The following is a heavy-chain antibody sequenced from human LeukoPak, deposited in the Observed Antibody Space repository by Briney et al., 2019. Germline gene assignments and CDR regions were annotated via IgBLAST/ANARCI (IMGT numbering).Heavy chain of an antibody. D-gene: IGHD6-19*01. V-gene: IGHV4-34*01. Sequence: PSETLSLTCAVSGGSLNYYYWSWIRQPPGKALEWIGEINPTGSGMYNPSLKSRVTISVDTSKNQFSLKLSSVTAADTAVYYCARVYSSGWYRIDYWGQGTLVTVSS. J-gene: IGHJ4*02. CDR1: GGSLNYYY. CDR3: ARVYSSGWYRIDY. CDR2: INPTGSG.